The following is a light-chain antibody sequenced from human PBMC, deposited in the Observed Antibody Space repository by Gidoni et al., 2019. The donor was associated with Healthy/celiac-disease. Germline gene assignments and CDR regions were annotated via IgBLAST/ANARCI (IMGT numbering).Light chain of an antibody. CDR3: QQYNSYSRT. V-gene: IGKV1-5*03. J-gene: IGKJ1*01. Sequence: DIQMTQSPSTLSASVGDRVTITCRGSQSISSWLAWYQQKPGKATKLLIYKASSLESGVPSRFSGSGAGTEFTLTISSLQPDDFATYYCQQYNSYSRTFGQGTKVEIK. CDR2: KAS. CDR1: QSISSW.